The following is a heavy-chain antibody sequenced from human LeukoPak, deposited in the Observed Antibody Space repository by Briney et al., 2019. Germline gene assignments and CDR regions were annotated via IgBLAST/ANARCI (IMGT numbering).Heavy chain of an antibody. Sequence: PSETLSPTCTVSGGSISSSSYYWGRLRQPPGKGLEWFGSIYYSGSTYYNPSLKCRVTISVDTPKNQFSLKLSYVTAADTAVYYCARVGITMVRGVMGYYYYGMDVWAQGTTVTVSS. CDR3: ARVGITMVRGVMGYYYYGMDV. J-gene: IGHJ6*02. CDR2: IYYSGST. D-gene: IGHD3-10*01. V-gene: IGHV4-39*01. CDR1: GGSISSSSYY.